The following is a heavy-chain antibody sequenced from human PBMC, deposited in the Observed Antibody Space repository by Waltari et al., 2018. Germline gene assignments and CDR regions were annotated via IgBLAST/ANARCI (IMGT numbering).Heavy chain of an antibody. CDR3: ARECIRDSYSGSYRFPVHHLCY. J-gene: IGHJ4*02. V-gene: IGHV4-34*09. CDR1: GGSFSGYY. CDR2: INHSGST. D-gene: IGHD1-26*01. Sequence: QEHLQESGPGLVNPSQTLSLTCAVYGGSFSGYYWSWIRQPPGKGVEWIGEINHSGSTNYNPSLKSRVTISVDTSKNQFSLKLSSVTAADTAVYYCARECIRDSYSGSYRFPVHHLCYWGQGTLVTVSS.